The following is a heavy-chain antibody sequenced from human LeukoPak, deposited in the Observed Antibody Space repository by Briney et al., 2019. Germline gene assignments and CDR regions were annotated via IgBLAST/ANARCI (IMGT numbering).Heavy chain of an antibody. CDR1: GFTSSSYS. CDR2: ISSSSSDI. V-gene: IGHV3-21*01. J-gene: IGHJ6*03. CDR3: ARDLAGYCSGGSRYTYYYYYYMDV. Sequence: GGSLRLSCVASGFTSSSYSMNWVRQAPGKGLEWVSSISSSSSDIYYADSVKGRFTISRDNAKNSLYLQMNSLRAEDTAVYYCARDLAGYCSGGSRYTYYYYYYMDVWGKGTTVIVSS. D-gene: IGHD2-15*01.